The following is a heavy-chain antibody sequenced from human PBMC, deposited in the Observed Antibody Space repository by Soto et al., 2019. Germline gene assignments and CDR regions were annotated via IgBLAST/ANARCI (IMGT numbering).Heavy chain of an antibody. CDR3: ARDGGSIQDAFDI. CDR2: IRSKANSYAT. Sequence: EVQLVESGGGLVQPGGSLKLSCAASGFTFSGSAMHWVRQASGKGLEWVGRIRSKANSYATVYAASVTGRFTISRDDSKNTLYLQMNSLRAEDTAVYYCARDGGSIQDAFDIWGQGTMVTVSS. D-gene: IGHD2-2*02. V-gene: IGHV3-73*02. J-gene: IGHJ3*02. CDR1: GFTFSGSA.